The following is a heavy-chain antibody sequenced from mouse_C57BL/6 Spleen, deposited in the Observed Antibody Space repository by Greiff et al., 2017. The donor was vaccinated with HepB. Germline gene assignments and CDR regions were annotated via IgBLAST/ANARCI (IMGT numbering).Heavy chain of an antibody. CDR2: IDPETGGT. D-gene: IGHD1-1*02. Sequence: VQLQQSGAELVRPGASVTLSCKASGYTFTDYEMHWVKQTPVHGLEWIGAIDPETGGTAYNQKFKGKAILTADKSSSTAYMELRSLTSEDSAVYYCTRKSWWGNFDYWGQGTTLTVSS. CDR1: GYTFTDYE. J-gene: IGHJ2*01. V-gene: IGHV1-15*01. CDR3: TRKSWWGNFDY.